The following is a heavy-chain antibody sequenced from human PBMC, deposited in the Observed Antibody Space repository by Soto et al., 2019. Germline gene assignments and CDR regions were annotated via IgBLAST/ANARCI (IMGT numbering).Heavy chain of an antibody. V-gene: IGHV4-59*01. Sequence: SETLSLTCTVSGGSISSYFCSWSRQSPGKGLEWIGYIYYNGNTNYNPSLASRVTISVDTSKNHFSLRLNSVTVADTAVYYCARGGASSRWLDPWGQGTLVTVS. CDR1: GGSISSYF. CDR3: ARGGASSRWLDP. J-gene: IGHJ5*02. D-gene: IGHD3-10*01. CDR2: IYYNGNT.